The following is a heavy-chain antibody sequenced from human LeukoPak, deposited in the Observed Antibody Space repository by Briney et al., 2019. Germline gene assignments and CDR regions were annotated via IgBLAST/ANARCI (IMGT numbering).Heavy chain of an antibody. D-gene: IGHD3-22*01. CDR1: GGSINSGNYY. Sequence: SETLSLTCTVSGGSINSGNYYWNWIRQPAGQGLQWIGRIYSSGKTNYSPSLQRRLTISLDTAKNQFSLKLNSVPATDTAVYYCARGLDSGFYQYKGFAPWGEGTLVTV. CDR2: IYSSGKT. V-gene: IGHV4-61*02. J-gene: IGHJ5*02. CDR3: ARGLDSGFYQYKGFAP.